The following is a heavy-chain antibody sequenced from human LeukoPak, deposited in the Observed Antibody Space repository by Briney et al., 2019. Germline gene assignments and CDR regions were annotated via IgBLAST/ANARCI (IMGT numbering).Heavy chain of an antibody. Sequence: GGSLRLSCAASGFTFSNHGMNWVRQAPGKGLEWLSGVSPPGGGTYYADSVKGRFTISRDDSKNTLSLQMNSLRVEDTAVYYCAKKGGYSYGDPFDYWGQGTLVTVSS. CDR2: VSPPGGGT. D-gene: IGHD5-18*01. V-gene: IGHV3-23*01. CDR3: AKKGGYSYGDPFDY. J-gene: IGHJ4*02. CDR1: GFTFSNHG.